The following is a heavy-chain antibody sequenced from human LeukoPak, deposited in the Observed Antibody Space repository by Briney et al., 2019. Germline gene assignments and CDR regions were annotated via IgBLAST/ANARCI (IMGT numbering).Heavy chain of an antibody. CDR3: ARPVDTAMGEGDAFDI. J-gene: IGHJ3*02. V-gene: IGHV4-61*02. CDR1: GGSISSGSYY. D-gene: IGHD5-18*01. CDR2: IYTSGST. Sequence: SETLSLTCTVSGGSISSGSYYWSWIRQPAGKGLEWIGRIYTSGSTNYNPSLKSRVTISVDTSKNQFSLKLSSVTAADTAVYYCARPVDTAMGEGDAFDIWGQGTMVTVSS.